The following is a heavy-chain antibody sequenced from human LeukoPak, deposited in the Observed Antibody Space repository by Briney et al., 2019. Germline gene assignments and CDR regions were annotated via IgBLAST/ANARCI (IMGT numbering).Heavy chain of an antibody. Sequence: ASVKVSCKASGYTFTSYGINWVRQATGQGLEWMGWMNPNSGNTGYAQKFQGRVTMTRNTSISTAYMELSSLRSEDTAVYYCARGDQRLAPVNDYWGQGTLVTVSS. CDR1: GYTFTSYG. D-gene: IGHD6-25*01. V-gene: IGHV1-8*02. CDR3: ARGDQRLAPVNDY. J-gene: IGHJ4*02. CDR2: MNPNSGNT.